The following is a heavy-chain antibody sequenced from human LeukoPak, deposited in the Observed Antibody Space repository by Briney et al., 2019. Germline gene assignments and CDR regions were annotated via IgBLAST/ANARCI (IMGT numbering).Heavy chain of an antibody. CDR3: ARDAYAVADY. V-gene: IGHV3-9*01. CDR2: ISWNSGSI. Sequence: GGSLRLSCAASGFTFDDYAMHWVRQAPGKGLEWVSSISWNSGSISYADSVKGRFTISRDNAKNSLYLQMNSLRAEDTVVYYCARDAYAVADYWGQGTLVTVSS. J-gene: IGHJ4*02. D-gene: IGHD4-17*01. CDR1: GFTFDDYA.